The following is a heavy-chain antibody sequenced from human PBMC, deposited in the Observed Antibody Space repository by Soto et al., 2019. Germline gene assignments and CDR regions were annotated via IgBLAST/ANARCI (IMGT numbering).Heavy chain of an antibody. CDR1: GFTFSSYS. J-gene: IGHJ4*02. Sequence: EVQLVESGGGLVQPGGSLRLSCAASGFTFSSYSMNWVRQAPGKGLEWVSSISSSSSYIYYADSVKGRFTISRDNAKNSLYLQMNSLRAEDTAVYYCARDGSRYCTNGVCYRDYWGQGTLVTVSS. V-gene: IGHV3-21*01. CDR3: ARDGSRYCTNGVCYRDY. CDR2: ISSSSSYI. D-gene: IGHD2-8*01.